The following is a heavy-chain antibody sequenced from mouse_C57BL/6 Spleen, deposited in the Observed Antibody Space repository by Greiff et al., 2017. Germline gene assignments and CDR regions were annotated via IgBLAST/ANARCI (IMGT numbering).Heavy chain of an antibody. CDR3: ASPSYYSNYPWFAY. CDR2: INPNNGGT. D-gene: IGHD2-5*01. V-gene: IGHV1-22*01. J-gene: IGHJ3*01. Sequence: VQLQQSGPELVKPGASVKMSCKASGYTFTDYNMHWVKQSHGKSLEWIGYINPNNGGTSYNQKFKGKATLTVNKSSSTAYMELRSLTSEDSAVYYCASPSYYSNYPWFAYWGQGTLVTVSA. CDR1: GYTFTDYN.